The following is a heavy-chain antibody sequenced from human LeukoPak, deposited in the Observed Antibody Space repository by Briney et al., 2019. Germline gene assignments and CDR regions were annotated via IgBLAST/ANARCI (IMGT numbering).Heavy chain of an antibody. CDR3: LAGTPIFGI. V-gene: IGHV3-74*01. CDR1: GFTFSSYW. CDR2: INSDGSIR. J-gene: IGHJ3*02. D-gene: IGHD1/OR15-1a*01. Sequence: GGSLRLSCAASGFTFSSYWMHWVRQAPGKGLIWVSRINSDGSIRNYVDSVKGRFTISRDNGKNTLYLEMSSLRAEDTAVYYCLAGTPIFGIWGQGTMVTVSS.